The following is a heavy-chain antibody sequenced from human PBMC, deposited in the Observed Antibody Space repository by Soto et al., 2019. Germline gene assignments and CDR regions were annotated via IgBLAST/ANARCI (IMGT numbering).Heavy chain of an antibody. V-gene: IGHV1-69*08. CDR3: ATDGGSTSSSAYNYFMDV. CDR1: GDTFSSYS. J-gene: IGHJ6*03. D-gene: IGHD3-16*01. Sequence: QAQLVQSGAEVKRPVSSVKVSCKASGDTFSSYSISWVRQAPGQGLEWMGRIIPMVGTPNYAQKFQGRVTFSADKSTSTAYMVLNSLISDDTAVYYCATDGGSTSSSAYNYFMDVWGKGTPVTVSS. CDR2: IIPMVGTP.